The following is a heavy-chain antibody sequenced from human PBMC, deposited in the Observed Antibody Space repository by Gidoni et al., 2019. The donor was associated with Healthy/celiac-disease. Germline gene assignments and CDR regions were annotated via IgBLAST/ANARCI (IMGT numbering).Heavy chain of an antibody. CDR1: GFTFSSYA. Sequence: QVQLVESGGGVVQPGRSLRLSCAASGFTFSSYAMHWVRQAPVKGLEWVAVISYDGSNKYYADSVKGRFTISRDNSKNTLYLQMNSLRAEDTAVYYCASIYGSGYYYFDYWGQGTLVTVSS. CDR2: ISYDGSNK. V-gene: IGHV3-30-3*01. D-gene: IGHD3-10*01. J-gene: IGHJ4*02. CDR3: ASIYGSGYYYFDY.